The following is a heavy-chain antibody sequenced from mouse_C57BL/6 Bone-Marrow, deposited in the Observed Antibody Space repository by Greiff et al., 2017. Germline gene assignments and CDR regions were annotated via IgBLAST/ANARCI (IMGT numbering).Heavy chain of an antibody. J-gene: IGHJ2*01. CDR3: ARHAPSTVEFDY. CDR2: ISSGGSYT. Sequence: EVKLVESGGDLVKPGGSLKLSCAASGFTFSSYGMSWVRQTPDKRLEWVATISSGGSYTYYPASVKGRFTISRDNAKNTLYLQMSILKSEDTAMYYCARHAPSTVEFDYWGQGTTLTVSS. CDR1: GFTFSSYG. D-gene: IGHD1-1*01. V-gene: IGHV5-6*02.